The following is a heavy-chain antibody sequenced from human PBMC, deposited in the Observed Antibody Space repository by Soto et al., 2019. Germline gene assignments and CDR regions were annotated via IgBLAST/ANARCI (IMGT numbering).Heavy chain of an antibody. Sequence: QVQLVQSGAEVKKPGASVKVYCKASGYTFTSYDINWVRQATGQGLEWMGWMNPNSGNTGYAQKFQGRVFMTRNTSISPAYMELRSLRSEDTAVYYCARGELLWFGELLRWGQGTLVTVSS. D-gene: IGHD3-10*01. V-gene: IGHV1-8*01. CDR1: GYTFTSYD. J-gene: IGHJ4*02. CDR2: MNPNSGNT. CDR3: ARGELLWFGELLR.